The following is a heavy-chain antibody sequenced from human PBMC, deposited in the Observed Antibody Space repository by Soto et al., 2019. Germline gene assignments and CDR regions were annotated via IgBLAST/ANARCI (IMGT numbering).Heavy chain of an antibody. CDR3: GSPHSGPNPSSFDY. CDR2: IKSKTDGGTT. D-gene: IGHD1-26*01. Sequence: EVQLVESGGGLVKPGGSLRLSCAASGFTFSNAWMNWVRQAPGKGLEWVGRIKSKTDGGTTDYAAPVKGSFTISREDSKNTLYLQMNSLKTEDTAVYYCGSPHSGPNPSSFDYWGQGTLVTVSS. V-gene: IGHV3-15*07. CDR1: GFTFSNAW. J-gene: IGHJ4*02.